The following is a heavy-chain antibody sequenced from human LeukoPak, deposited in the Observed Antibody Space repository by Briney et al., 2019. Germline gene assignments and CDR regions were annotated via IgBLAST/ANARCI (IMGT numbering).Heavy chain of an antibody. CDR3: ARVARKVVITGDAFDI. V-gene: IGHV3-7*01. J-gene: IGHJ3*02. CDR1: GFTFSSYW. D-gene: IGHD3-22*01. Sequence: GGSLRLSCAASGFTFSSYWMSWVRQAPGKGLEWVANIKQDGSEKYYVDSVKGRFTISRDNAKNSLYLQMNSLRAEDTAVYYCARVARKVVITGDAFDIWGQGTMVTVSS. CDR2: IKQDGSEK.